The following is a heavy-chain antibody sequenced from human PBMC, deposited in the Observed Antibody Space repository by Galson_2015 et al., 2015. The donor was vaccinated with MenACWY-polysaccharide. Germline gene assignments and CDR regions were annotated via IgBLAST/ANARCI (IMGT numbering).Heavy chain of an antibody. D-gene: IGHD2-2*01. CDR2: ISASGGTT. V-gene: IGHV3-23*01. J-gene: IGHJ4*02. CDR1: GFTFSSYA. CDR3: AKATCGSTSCYGFDH. Sequence: LRLSCAASGFTFSSYAISWVRQAPGQGLEWVSTISASGGTTHYADAVKGRFVVSRDASKSTLYLQLNSLRAEDTATYYCAKATCGSTSCYGFDHWGQGTPVTVSS.